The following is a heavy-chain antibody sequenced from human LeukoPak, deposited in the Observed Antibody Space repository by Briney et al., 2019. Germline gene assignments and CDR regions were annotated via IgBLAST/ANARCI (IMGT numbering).Heavy chain of an antibody. V-gene: IGHV1-2*02. D-gene: IGHD3-9*01. CDR2: INLNSGGT. J-gene: IGHJ6*03. CDR3: ARDGSLLTGYNYYYYYYMDV. CDR1: GYTFTGYY. Sequence: ASVRVSCKASGYTFTGYYMHWVRQAPGQGLEWMGWINLNSGGTNYAQKFQGRVTMTRDTSISTAYMELSRLRSDDTAVYYCARDGSLLTGYNYYYYYYMDVWGKGTTVTVSS.